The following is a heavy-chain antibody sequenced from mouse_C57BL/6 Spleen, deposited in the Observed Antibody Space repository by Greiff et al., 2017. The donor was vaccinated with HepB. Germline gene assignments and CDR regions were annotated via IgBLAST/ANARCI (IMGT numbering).Heavy chain of an antibody. CDR3: VREGLYSNYGTWFAY. V-gene: IGHV10-3*01. CDR1: GFTFNTYA. Sequence: EVQGVESGGGLVQPKGSLKLSCAASGFTFNTYAMHWVRQAPGKGLEWVARIRSKSSNYATYYADSVKDRFTISRDDSQSMLYLQMNNLKTEDTSLYYCVREGLYSNYGTWFAYWGPGNLVTVSA. CDR2: IRSKSSNYAT. D-gene: IGHD2-5*01. J-gene: IGHJ3*01.